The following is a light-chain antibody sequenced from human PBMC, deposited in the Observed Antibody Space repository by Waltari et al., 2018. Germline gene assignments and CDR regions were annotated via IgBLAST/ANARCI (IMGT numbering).Light chain of an antibody. V-gene: IGLV3-21*04. Sequence: SYVVTQSPSVSVAPGEPDRITCGGAKIGSKSVNWYQQRPGQAPVLVISYDSDRPSGIPERFSGSNSGNTATLTISWVEAEDEADYYCLVWHSTIDHQGVFGGGTKLTVL. CDR3: LVWHSTIDHQGV. CDR1: KIGSKS. CDR2: YDS. J-gene: IGLJ2*01.